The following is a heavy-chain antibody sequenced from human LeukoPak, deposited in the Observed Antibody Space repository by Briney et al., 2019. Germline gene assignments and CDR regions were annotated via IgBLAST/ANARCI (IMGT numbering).Heavy chain of an antibody. CDR2: IRYDGSNK. Sequence: GGSLRLSCAASGFTFSSYGMHWVRQAPGKGLEWVAFIRYDGSNKYYADSVKGRFSISRDNSKNTLYLQMNSLRAEDTALYYCARGSWRFDNGDSGFDPWGQGTLVTVSS. J-gene: IGHJ5*02. V-gene: IGHV3-30*02. CDR3: ARGSWRFDNGDSGFDP. CDR1: GFTFSSYG. D-gene: IGHD4-17*01.